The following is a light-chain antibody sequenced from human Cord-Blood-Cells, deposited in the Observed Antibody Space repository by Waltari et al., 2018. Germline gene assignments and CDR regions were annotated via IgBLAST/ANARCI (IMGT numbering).Light chain of an antibody. CDR3: QQYGSSPPT. Sequence: IVLTQSPGTLSLYPGERATLSCRASQSVSSSYLAWYQQKPGQAPRLLIYGASSRATGIPDRFSGSGSGTDFTLTISRLEPEDFAVYYCQQYGSSPPTFGQGTKVEIK. V-gene: IGKV3-20*01. CDR2: GAS. CDR1: QSVSSSY. J-gene: IGKJ1*01.